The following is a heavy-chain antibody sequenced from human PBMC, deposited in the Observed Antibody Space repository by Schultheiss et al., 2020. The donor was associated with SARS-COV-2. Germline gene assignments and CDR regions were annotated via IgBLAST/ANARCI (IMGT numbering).Heavy chain of an antibody. CDR1: GFTFSSYS. Sequence: GESLKISCAASGFTFSSYSMSWVRQAPGKGLEWVSAISGSGGSTYYADSVKGRFTISRDNSKNTLYLQMNSLRAEDTAVYYCAKGYCSSTSCYTGQQLVPGDYWGQGTLVTVSS. J-gene: IGHJ4*02. CDR3: AKGYCSSTSCYTGQQLVPGDY. D-gene: IGHD2-2*02. CDR2: ISGSGGST. V-gene: IGHV3-23*01.